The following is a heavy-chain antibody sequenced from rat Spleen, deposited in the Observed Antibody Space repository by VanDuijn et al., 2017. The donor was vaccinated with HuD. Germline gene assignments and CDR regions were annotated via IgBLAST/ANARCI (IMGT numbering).Heavy chain of an antibody. D-gene: IGHD1-1*01. CDR1: GFTFSNYG. CDR3: ARTYSDHFDY. V-gene: IGHV5-29*01. Sequence: EVKLVESGGGLVQPGRSLKLSCAASGFTFSNYGMAWVRQTPTKGLEWVASISYDGSSTYYPDSVKGRFTISRDNAKSSLYLQMNSLKSEDTATYYCARTYSDHFDYWGQGVMVTVSS. J-gene: IGHJ2*01. CDR2: ISYDGSST.